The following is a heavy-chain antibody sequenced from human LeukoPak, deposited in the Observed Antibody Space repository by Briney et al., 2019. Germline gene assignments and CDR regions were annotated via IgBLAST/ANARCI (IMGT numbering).Heavy chain of an antibody. Sequence: GASVKVSCKASGYTFTGYYMHWVRQAPGQGLEWMGWINPNSGDTNYAQKFQGRVTMTRDTSISTAYMELSRLRSDDTAVYYCARAPPRNGFDYWGQGTLVTVSS. D-gene: IGHD2-8*01. J-gene: IGHJ4*02. CDR3: ARAPPRNGFDY. CDR1: GYTFTGYY. CDR2: INPNSGDT. V-gene: IGHV1-2*02.